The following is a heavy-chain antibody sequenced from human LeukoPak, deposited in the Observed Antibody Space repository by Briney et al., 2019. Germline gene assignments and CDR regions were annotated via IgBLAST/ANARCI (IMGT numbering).Heavy chain of an antibody. J-gene: IGHJ5*02. D-gene: IGHD4-23*01. CDR1: GFTFSSYE. Sequence: PGGSLRLSCAASGFTFSSYEMNWVRQAPGKGLEWISYISSSGSTIYYADSVKGRFTISRDNAKSSLSLQMNSLRAEDTAVYYCARQTTVVTPGTNWFDPWGQGTLVTVSS. V-gene: IGHV3-48*03. CDR3: ARQTTVVTPGTNWFDP. CDR2: ISSSGSTI.